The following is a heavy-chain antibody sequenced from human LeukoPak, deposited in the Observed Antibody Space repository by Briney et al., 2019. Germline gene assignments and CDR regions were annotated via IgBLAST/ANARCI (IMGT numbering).Heavy chain of an antibody. CDR1: GGSFSGYY. D-gene: IGHD3-10*01. V-gene: IGHV4-34*01. Sequence: SETLSLTCAVYGGSFSGYYWSWIRQPPGKGLEWIGSIYYSGSTYYNPSLKSRVTISVDTSKNQFSLKLSSVTAADTAVYYCARQDGSGSPFDYWGQGTLVTVSS. CDR3: ARQDGSGSPFDY. CDR2: IYYSGST. J-gene: IGHJ4*02.